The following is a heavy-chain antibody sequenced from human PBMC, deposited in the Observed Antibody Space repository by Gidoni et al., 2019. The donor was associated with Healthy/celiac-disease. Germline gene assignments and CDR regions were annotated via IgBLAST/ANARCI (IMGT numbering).Heavy chain of an antibody. Sequence: EVQLVASGVGVVQPGSSLRLCCSASGFTFDDYELLWVRQAPGKGLEWVSGISWNSGTIGYADSVKGRFTISRDNAKNSLYLQMNSLRAENTALYYWAKDIGGRITGTTTSGAFDIWGQGTMVTVSS. J-gene: IGHJ3*02. D-gene: IGHD1-20*01. CDR2: ISWNSGTI. V-gene: IGHV3-9*01. CDR3: AKDIGGRITGTTTSGAFDI. CDR1: GFTFDDYE.